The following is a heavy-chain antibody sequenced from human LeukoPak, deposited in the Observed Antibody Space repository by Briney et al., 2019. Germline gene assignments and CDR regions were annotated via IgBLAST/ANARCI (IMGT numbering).Heavy chain of an antibody. J-gene: IGHJ4*02. CDR3: ARGRGIVLGDY. D-gene: IGHD1-26*01. CDR2: ISYDGSNK. V-gene: IGHV3-30*01. CDR1: GFTFSSYA. Sequence: GRSLRLSCAASGFTFSSYAMHWVRQAPGKGLEWVAVISYDGSNKYYVDSVKGRFTISRDNSKNMLYLQMNSLRAEDTAVYYCARGRGIVLGDYWGQGTLVTVSS.